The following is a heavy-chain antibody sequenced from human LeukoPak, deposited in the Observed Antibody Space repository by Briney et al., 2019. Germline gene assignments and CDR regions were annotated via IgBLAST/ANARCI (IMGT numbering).Heavy chain of an antibody. Sequence: GGSLRLSCAASGFTFSSYAMSWVRQAPGKGLEWVSAISGSGGSTYYADSVKGRFTISRDNSKNTLYLQMNSLRAEDTAVYYCAKVRYYDSSGTEDYWGQGTLVTVSS. CDR3: AKVRYYDSSGTEDY. V-gene: IGHV3-23*01. CDR1: GFTFSSYA. D-gene: IGHD3-22*01. CDR2: ISGSGGST. J-gene: IGHJ4*02.